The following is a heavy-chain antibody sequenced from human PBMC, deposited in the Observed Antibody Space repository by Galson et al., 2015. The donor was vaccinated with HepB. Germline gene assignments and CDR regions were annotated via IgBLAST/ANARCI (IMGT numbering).Heavy chain of an antibody. J-gene: IGHJ6*02. CDR3: ARDLSESTYYYDSSGYYYYGMDV. CDR2: MNPNTGDT. V-gene: IGHV1-8*01. Sequence: SVKVSCKASGYTFTSFDLNWLRQAPGQGLEWMGWMNPNTGDTGYAQKFQGRVTMTRDTSTSTVYMELSSLRSEDTAVYYCARDLSESTYYYDSSGYYYYGMDVWGQGTTVTVSS. D-gene: IGHD3-22*01. CDR1: GYTFTSFD.